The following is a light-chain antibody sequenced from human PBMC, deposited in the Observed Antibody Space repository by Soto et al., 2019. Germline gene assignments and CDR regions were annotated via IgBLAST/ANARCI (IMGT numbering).Light chain of an antibody. CDR1: QDISNH. Sequence: DIQMTQSPSSLSASVGQRVTITCQASQDISNHLIWYQQKPGKAPKFLIYDASSLETGVPSRFSGSESGTDFNFSISSLQPEDVATYFCQQSHILPRTFGPGTKVGIK. V-gene: IGKV1-33*01. CDR3: QQSHILPRT. CDR2: DAS. J-gene: IGKJ3*01.